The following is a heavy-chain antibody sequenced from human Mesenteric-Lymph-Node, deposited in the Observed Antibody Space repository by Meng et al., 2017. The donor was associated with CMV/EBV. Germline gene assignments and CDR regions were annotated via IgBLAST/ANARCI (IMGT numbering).Heavy chain of an antibody. CDR1: GFTFSSYA. V-gene: IGHV3-30-3*01. CDR2: ISYDGVNK. Sequence: GGPLRLSCAASGFTFSSYAMSWVRQAPGKGLEWVALISYDGVNKIYADSVKGRFTISRDNAKNSLYLQMNSLRAEDTAVYYCARGGRGATRPFDYWGQGTLVTVSS. D-gene: IGHD6-6*01. J-gene: IGHJ4*02. CDR3: ARGGRGATRPFDY.